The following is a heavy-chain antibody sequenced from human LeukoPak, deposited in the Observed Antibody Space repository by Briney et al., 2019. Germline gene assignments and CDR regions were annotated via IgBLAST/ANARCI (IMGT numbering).Heavy chain of an antibody. CDR3: ASNSYSGPYYYYGMDV. CDR2: IIPIFGTA. D-gene: IGHD1-26*01. V-gene: IGHV1-69*13. J-gene: IGHJ6*02. CDR1: GGTFISYA. Sequence: SVKVSCKASGGTFISYAISWVRQAPGQGLEWVGGIIPIFGTANYAQKFQGRVTITADESTSTAYMELSSLRSEDTAVYYCASNSYSGPYYYYGMDVWGQGTTVTVSS.